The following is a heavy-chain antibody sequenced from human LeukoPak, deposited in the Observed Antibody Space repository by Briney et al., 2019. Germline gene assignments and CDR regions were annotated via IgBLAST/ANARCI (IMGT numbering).Heavy chain of an antibody. CDR2: IYPYSGDT. CDR1: GYTFTGYY. CDR3: ARDRNSGSSLDI. V-gene: IGHV1-2*02. J-gene: IGHJ3*02. D-gene: IGHD6-6*01. Sequence: ASVKVSCKASGYTFTGYYIHWVRQSPGQGLEWMGWIYPYSGDTNYAQNFQGRVTMTRDTSISTAYMELSSLKSDDTAVYYCARDRNSGSSLDIWGQGTMLTVSS.